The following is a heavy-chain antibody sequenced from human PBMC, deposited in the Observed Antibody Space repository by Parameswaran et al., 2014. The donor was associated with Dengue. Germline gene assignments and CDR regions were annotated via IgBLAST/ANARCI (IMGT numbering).Heavy chain of an antibody. Sequence: RWIRQPPGKGLEWIGFIYSSGRTNYNPSLKSRVTIFVDTSKNQFSLKLTSVTAADTAVYYCARVGPYSGSGSYNGDYFDYWGQGTLVTVSS. CDR3: ARVGPYSGSGSYNGDYFDY. J-gene: IGHJ4*02. V-gene: IGHV4-59*01. D-gene: IGHD3-10*01. CDR2: IYSSGRT.